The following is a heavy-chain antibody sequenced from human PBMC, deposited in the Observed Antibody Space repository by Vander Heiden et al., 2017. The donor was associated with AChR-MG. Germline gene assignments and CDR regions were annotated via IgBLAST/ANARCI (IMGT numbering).Heavy chain of an antibody. V-gene: IGHV3-23*01. Sequence: EVQLLESGGGLVQPGGSLRLPCAASGFTFSSYAMGWVRQAPGKGLEWVSAISGSGGSTYYADSVKGRFTISRDNSKNTLYLQMNSLRAEDTAVYYCAKGRITTTVTPIDYWGQGTLVTVSS. CDR3: AKGRITTTVTPIDY. J-gene: IGHJ4*02. CDR2: ISGSGGST. D-gene: IGHD4-17*01. CDR1: GFTFSSYA.